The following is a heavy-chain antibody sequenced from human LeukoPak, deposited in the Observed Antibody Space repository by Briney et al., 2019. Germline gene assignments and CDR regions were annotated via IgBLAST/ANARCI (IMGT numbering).Heavy chain of an antibody. Sequence: GGSLRLPCAASGFTFSSYSMNWVRQAPGKGLEWVSSISSSSSYIYYADSVKGRFTISRDNAKNSLYLQMNSLRAEDTAVYYCARDPAATYYYDSSGYYDYWGQGTLVTVSS. V-gene: IGHV3-21*01. CDR3: ARDPAATYYYDSSGYYDY. CDR2: ISSSSSYI. D-gene: IGHD3-22*01. J-gene: IGHJ4*02. CDR1: GFTFSSYS.